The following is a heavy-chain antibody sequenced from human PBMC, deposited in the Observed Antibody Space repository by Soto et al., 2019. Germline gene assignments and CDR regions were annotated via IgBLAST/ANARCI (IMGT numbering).Heavy chain of an antibody. D-gene: IGHD6-19*01. J-gene: IGHJ4*02. Sequence: GGSLRLSCAASGFTFSSYAMSWVRQAPGKGLEWVSAISGSGGSTYYADSVKGRFTISRDNSKNTLYLQMNSLRAEDTAVYYCAKDPNSSGWSDPFDYWGQGTLVTVSS. CDR1: GFTFSSYA. V-gene: IGHV3-23*01. CDR2: ISGSGGST. CDR3: AKDPNSSGWSDPFDY.